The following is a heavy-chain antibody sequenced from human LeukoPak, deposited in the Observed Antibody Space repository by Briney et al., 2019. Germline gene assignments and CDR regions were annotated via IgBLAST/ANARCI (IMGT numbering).Heavy chain of an antibody. V-gene: IGHV1-8*01. CDR1: GYTFTNYD. J-gene: IGHJ3*02. CDR2: MNPSSGNT. CDR3: TRAWSGGGDAFDI. D-gene: IGHD3-3*01. Sequence: ASVKVSCKASGYTFTNYDINWVRRATGQGLEWMGWMNPSSGNTGYAQKFQGRVTMTWSTSISTAYMELSGLRSEDTAMYYCTRAWSGGGDAFDIWGQGTMVTVSS.